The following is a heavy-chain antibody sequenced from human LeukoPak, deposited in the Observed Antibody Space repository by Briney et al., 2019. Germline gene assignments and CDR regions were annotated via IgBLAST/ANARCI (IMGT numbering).Heavy chain of an antibody. CDR3: ARMGGWEQSDYEGNPDY. V-gene: IGHV1-18*01. CDR1: GYTFTNHG. J-gene: IGHJ4*02. CDR2: ISTHRGHT. Sequence: GASVKVSCKTSGYTFTNHGITWVRQSPGQGLEWMGWISTHRGHTNYAQNLQGRVTMTTDTSTSTAYMELERLTSDDTAVYYCARMGGWEQSDYEGNPDYWGQGTLVTVSS. D-gene: IGHD4-17*01.